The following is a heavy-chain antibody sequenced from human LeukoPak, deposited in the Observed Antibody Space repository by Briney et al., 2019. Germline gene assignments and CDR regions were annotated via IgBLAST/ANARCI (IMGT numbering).Heavy chain of an antibody. CDR1: GFTFSSYG. Sequence: GGSLRLSCAASGFTFSSYGMTWVRQAPGKGLEWVSSISGSGGSTLYADAVQGRFTISRDNSKNTLYLQMNSLRSEDMAIYYCAGSDGSGYSGGQGILVTVSS. V-gene: IGHV3-23*01. CDR3: AGSDGSGYS. D-gene: IGHD3-22*01. J-gene: IGHJ4*02. CDR2: ISGSGGST.